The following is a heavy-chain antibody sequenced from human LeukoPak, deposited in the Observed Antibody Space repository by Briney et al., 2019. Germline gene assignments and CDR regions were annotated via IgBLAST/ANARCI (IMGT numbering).Heavy chain of an antibody. Sequence: SVKLSFKASVGTFSSYAISWVRHGTRQGLEWMGRSIPIFGTANSAQKFQGRVTITTNKSTSTAYMELTSLRAEDTALYYCARSTDRSAFDIWGQGTMVTVSS. CDR1: VGTFSSYA. J-gene: IGHJ3*02. CDR3: ARSTDRSAFDI. CDR2: SIPIFGTA. D-gene: IGHD2-8*02. V-gene: IGHV1-69*05.